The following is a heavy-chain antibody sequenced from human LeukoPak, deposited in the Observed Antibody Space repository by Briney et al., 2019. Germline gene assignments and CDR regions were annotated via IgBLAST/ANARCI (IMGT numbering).Heavy chain of an antibody. V-gene: IGHV3-30*04. J-gene: IGHJ5*02. CDR3: PRQMTFTRLCDP. D-gene: IGHD3-3*01. Sequence: PGRSLRLSCAASGFSFSCYALHWVRQAPATGLESLPLITYDGTNKYYADSEQGRFPVPRESYKNTLFFQMPTLRAHDTADSCCPRQMTFTRLCDPWGGGTRVSVSS. CDR1: GFSFSCYA. CDR2: ITYDGTNK.